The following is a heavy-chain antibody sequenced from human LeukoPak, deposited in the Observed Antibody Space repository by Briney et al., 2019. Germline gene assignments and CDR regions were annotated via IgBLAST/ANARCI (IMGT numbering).Heavy chain of an antibody. D-gene: IGHD2-15*01. CDR3: ARDPLEVVVVSASGY. CDR1: GFTFSSYS. J-gene: IGHJ4*02. V-gene: IGHV3-48*04. CDR2: ISRSGTTI. Sequence: GGSLRLSCAASGFTFSSYSMNWVRQAPGRGLEWVSYISRSGTTIYYADSVKGRFSISRDNAKNSLYLQMNSLKAEDTAVYYCARDPLEVVVVSASGYWGQGTLVTVSS.